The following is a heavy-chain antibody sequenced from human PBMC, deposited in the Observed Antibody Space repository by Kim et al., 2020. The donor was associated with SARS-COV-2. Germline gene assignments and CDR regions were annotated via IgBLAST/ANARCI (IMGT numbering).Heavy chain of an antibody. CDR3: ANPRQPDY. Sequence: DTKDYADSVKSRFTVSRDNSKNTLYLQMSSLRAEDTAIYYCANPRQPDYWGQGTLVTVSS. D-gene: IGHD6-13*01. CDR2: DTK. J-gene: IGHJ4*02. V-gene: IGHV3-23*01.